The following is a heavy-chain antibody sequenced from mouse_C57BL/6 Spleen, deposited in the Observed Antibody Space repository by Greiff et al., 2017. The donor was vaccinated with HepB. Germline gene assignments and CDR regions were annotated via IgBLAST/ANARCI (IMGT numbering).Heavy chain of an antibody. V-gene: IGHV1-80*01. J-gene: IGHJ4*01. D-gene: IGHD1-1*01. CDR2: IYPGDGDT. Sequence: VQLQQSGAELVKPGASVKISCKASGYAFSSYWMNWVKQRPGKGLEWIGQIYPGDGDTNYNGKFKGKATLTADKSSSTAYMQLSSLTSEDSAVYFCALITTVVATDAMDYWGQGPSVTVSS. CDR1: GYAFSSYW. CDR3: ALITTVVATDAMDY.